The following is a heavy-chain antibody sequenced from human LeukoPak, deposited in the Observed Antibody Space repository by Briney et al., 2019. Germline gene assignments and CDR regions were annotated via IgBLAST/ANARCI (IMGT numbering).Heavy chain of an antibody. J-gene: IGHJ3*02. V-gene: IGHV3-21*01. CDR2: ISTSSDYI. D-gene: IGHD1-1*01. CDR1: GFTFSSYA. Sequence: PGGSLRLSCAASGFTFSSYAMTWVRQAPGKGLEWVSTISTSSDYIYYADSVKGRFTISRDNAKNSLYLQLNSLRAEDTALYYCARGLPYNDAFDIWGQGTMVTVSS. CDR3: ARGLPYNDAFDI.